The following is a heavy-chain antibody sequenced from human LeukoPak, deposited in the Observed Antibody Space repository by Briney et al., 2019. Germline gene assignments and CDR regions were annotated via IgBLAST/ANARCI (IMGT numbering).Heavy chain of an antibody. D-gene: IGHD6-19*01. CDR3: AKETGYSSGWSAFDY. CDR1: GFTFSSYA. Sequence: GGSLRLSWAASGFTFSSYAMSWVRQAPGKGLGWVSAISGSGGSTYYAHSVKGRFTISRDNSKHTLYLQMTSLRAEDTAVYYCAKETGYSSGWSAFDYWGQGTLVTVSS. CDR2: ISGSGGST. J-gene: IGHJ4*02. V-gene: IGHV3-23*01.